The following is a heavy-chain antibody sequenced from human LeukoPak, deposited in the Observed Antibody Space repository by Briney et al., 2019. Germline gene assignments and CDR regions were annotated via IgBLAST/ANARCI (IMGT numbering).Heavy chain of an antibody. CDR3: ARAYVWGSDRYYFDY. CDR2: INPNRGGT. J-gene: IGHJ4*02. CDR1: GYTFTGYY. V-gene: IGHV1-2*02. Sequence: GASVKVSCKASGYTFTGYYMHWVRQAPGQGLEWMGWINPNRGGTNYAQKFHCRVTRTRDTSISTAYMGLSRLRSDDTAVYYCARAYVWGSDRYYFDYWGQGTLVTVSS. D-gene: IGHD3-16*02.